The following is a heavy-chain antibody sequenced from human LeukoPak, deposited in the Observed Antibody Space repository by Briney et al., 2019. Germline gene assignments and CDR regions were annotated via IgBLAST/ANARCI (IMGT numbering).Heavy chain of an antibody. CDR3: ARSHYYGWLRNFDY. Sequence: SGTLSLTCAVSGGSTSSSNWWSWVRQPPGKGLEWIGEIYHSGSTNYNPSLKSRVTISVDKSKNQFSLKLSSVTAADTAVYYCARSHYYGWLRNFDYWGQGTLVTVSS. CDR2: IYHSGST. V-gene: IGHV4-4*02. D-gene: IGHD3-10*01. CDR1: GGSTSSSNW. J-gene: IGHJ4*02.